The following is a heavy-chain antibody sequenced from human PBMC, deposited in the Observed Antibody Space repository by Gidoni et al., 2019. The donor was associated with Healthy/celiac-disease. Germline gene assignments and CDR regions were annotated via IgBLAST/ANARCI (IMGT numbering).Heavy chain of an antibody. CDR2: INWNGGST. Sequence: EVHLVESGGGLVRPGGFRRLSCAPSEFTFAAYGMSWGRQAPGKGLEWVSGINWNGGSTGYADSVKGRFTISRDNAKNSLYLQMNSLRAEDTALYYCARALTRITMIPYQDYWGQGTLVTVSS. V-gene: IGHV3-20*04. J-gene: IGHJ4*02. CDR1: EFTFAAYG. CDR3: ARALTRITMIPYQDY. D-gene: IGHD3-22*01.